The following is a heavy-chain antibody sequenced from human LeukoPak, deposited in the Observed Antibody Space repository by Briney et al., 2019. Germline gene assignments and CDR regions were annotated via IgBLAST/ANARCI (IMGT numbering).Heavy chain of an antibody. Sequence: ASVKVSCKASGYTFTSYAMHWVRQAPGQRLEWMGWINAGNGNTKYSQKFQGRVTITRDTSASTAYMELSSLRSEDTAVYYCARGGGPYCSSTSCYPFDPWGQGTLVTASS. J-gene: IGHJ5*02. V-gene: IGHV1-3*01. CDR2: INAGNGNT. CDR3: ARGGGPYCSSTSCYPFDP. D-gene: IGHD2-2*01. CDR1: GYTFTSYA.